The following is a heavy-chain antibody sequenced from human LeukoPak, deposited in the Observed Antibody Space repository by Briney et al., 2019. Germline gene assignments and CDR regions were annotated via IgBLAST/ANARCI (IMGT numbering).Heavy chain of an antibody. D-gene: IGHD3-16*01. J-gene: IGHJ4*02. V-gene: IGHV4-38-2*01. CDR2: IHHSGTT. CDR3: ARRLGTYLFDY. CDR1: GYSIKNGYY. Sequence: PSETLSLTCAVSGYSIKNGYYWAWIRQPPGKGLEWIGSIHHSGTTYYNPSVKSRVIISVDTSKNQFSLKLTSVTAADTAVYYCARRLGTYLFDYWGQGTLVTVSS.